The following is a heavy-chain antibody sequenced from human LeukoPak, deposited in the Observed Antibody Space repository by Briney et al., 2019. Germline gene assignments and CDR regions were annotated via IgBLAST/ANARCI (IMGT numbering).Heavy chain of an antibody. Sequence: SGGSLRLSCAASGFTFSSYGMHWVRQAPGKGLEWISSGSGGSTYYADSVKGRFTISRDSSKNTLYLQMNSLRAEDTAVYHCAKDRSDYDRSGYNYFDHWGQGALVTVSS. V-gene: IGHV3-23*01. CDR1: GFTFSSYG. J-gene: IGHJ4*02. CDR3: AKDRSDYDRSGYNYFDH. D-gene: IGHD3-22*01. CDR2: SGSGGST.